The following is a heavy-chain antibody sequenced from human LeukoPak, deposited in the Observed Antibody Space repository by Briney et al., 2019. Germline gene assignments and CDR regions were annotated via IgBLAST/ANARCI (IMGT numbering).Heavy chain of an antibody. V-gene: IGHV3-66*01. D-gene: IGHD1-1*01. J-gene: IGHJ6*02. CDR2: IYSGGTT. Sequence: GGSLRLSCAASGFTVSSNYMNWVRQAPGKGLEWVSVIYSGGTTYYADSVKGRVTISRDNSKSTLYLQMNSLRAEDTAVYYCARDGTGGGMDVWGQGTTVTVSS. CDR1: GFTVSSNY. CDR3: ARDGTGGGMDV.